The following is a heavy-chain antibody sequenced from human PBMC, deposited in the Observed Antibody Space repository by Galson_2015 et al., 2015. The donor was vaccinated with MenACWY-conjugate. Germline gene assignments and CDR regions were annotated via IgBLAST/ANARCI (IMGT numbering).Heavy chain of an antibody. CDR2: ISPGDSNT. J-gene: IGHJ6*02. CDR3: ARHPPGGRGLDV. Sequence: QSGAEVKQPGESLTISCTGSGYYFTSYWIAWVRQIPGKGLEWMGLISPGDSNTRYSPSFQGQVTISADKSISTAYLQWSSLKASDADMYYCARHPPGGRGLDVWGQGTTVAVAS. CDR1: GYYFTSYW. V-gene: IGHV5-51*01. D-gene: IGHD1-26*01.